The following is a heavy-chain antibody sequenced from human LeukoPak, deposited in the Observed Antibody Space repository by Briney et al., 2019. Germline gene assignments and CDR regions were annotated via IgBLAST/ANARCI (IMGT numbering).Heavy chain of an antibody. V-gene: IGHV3-23*01. D-gene: IGHD3-22*01. Sequence: GGSLRLSCAASGFTFSSYAMSWVRQAPGKGPEWVSAISGSGGSTYYADSVKGRFTISRDNSKNTLYLQMNSLRAEDTAVYYCARDPKSRYDSSGYYYVYFDYWGQGTLVTVSS. CDR1: GFTFSSYA. CDR2: ISGSGGST. J-gene: IGHJ4*02. CDR3: ARDPKSRYDSSGYYYVYFDY.